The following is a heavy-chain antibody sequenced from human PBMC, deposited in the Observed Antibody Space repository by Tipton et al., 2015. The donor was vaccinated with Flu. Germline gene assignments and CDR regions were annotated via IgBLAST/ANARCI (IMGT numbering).Heavy chain of an antibody. CDR2: IYYSGST. Sequence: LVKPSETLSLTCTVSGGSISSSSYYWGWIRQPPGKGLEWIGSIYYSGSTYYNPSLKSRVTISVDTSKNQFSLKLSSVTAADTAVYYCARGKGDFDYWGQGTLVTVSS. CDR1: GGSISSSSYY. V-gene: IGHV4-39*07. CDR3: ARGKGDFDY. J-gene: IGHJ4*02.